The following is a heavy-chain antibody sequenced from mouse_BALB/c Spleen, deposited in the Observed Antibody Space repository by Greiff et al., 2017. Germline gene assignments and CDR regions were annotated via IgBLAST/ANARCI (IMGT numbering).Heavy chain of an antibody. CDR2: IYWDDDK. V-gene: IGHV8-12*01. D-gene: IGHD4-1*01. Sequence: QVTLKESGPGILQPSQTLSLTCSFSGFSLSTSGMGVSWIRQPSGKGLEWLAHIYWDDDKRYNPSLKSRLTISKDTSSNQVFLKITSVDTADTATYYCARITGTSWFAYWGQGTLVTVSA. CDR3: ARITGTSWFAY. J-gene: IGHJ3*01. CDR1: GFSLSTSGMG.